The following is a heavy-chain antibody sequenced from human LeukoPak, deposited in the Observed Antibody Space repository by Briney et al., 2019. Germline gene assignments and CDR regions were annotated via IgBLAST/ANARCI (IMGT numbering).Heavy chain of an antibody. CDR3: ANSQAGRFDP. Sequence: SETLSLTCTVSGGSISSSSYYWGWIRQPPGKGLEWIGSIYYSGSTYYNPSLKSRVTISVDTSKNQFSLKLSSVTAADTAVYYCANSQAGRFDPWGQGTLVTVSS. V-gene: IGHV4-39*01. CDR1: GGSISSSSYY. D-gene: IGHD6-25*01. J-gene: IGHJ5*02. CDR2: IYYSGST.